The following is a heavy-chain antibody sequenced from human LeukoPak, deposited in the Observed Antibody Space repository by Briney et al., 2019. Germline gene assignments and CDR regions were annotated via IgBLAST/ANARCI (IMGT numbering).Heavy chain of an antibody. CDR1: GDSISAYY. CDR3: ARQGSGRAFDI. J-gene: IGHJ3*02. V-gene: IGHV4-59*08. Sequence: SETLSLTCTVSGDSISAYYWSWIRQPPGRGLEYIGFIHYSGSTNYNPSLKSRVTISVDTSKNQFSLKLRSVTAADTAVYFCARQGSGRAFDIWGQGTMVTVSS. CDR2: IHYSGST.